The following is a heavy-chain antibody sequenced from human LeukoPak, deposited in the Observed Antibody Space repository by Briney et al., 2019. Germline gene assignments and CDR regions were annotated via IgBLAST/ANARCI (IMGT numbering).Heavy chain of an antibody. CDR1: GFTFSSYG. Sequence: GGSLRLSCAASGFTFSSYGMHWVRQAPGKGLEWVAVISYDGSNKYYADSVKGRFTISRDNSKNTLYLQMNSLRAEDTAVYYCAKESYATIDYWAQGTLVTVSS. J-gene: IGHJ4*02. D-gene: IGHD5-12*01. CDR3: AKESYATIDY. CDR2: ISYDGSNK. V-gene: IGHV3-30*18.